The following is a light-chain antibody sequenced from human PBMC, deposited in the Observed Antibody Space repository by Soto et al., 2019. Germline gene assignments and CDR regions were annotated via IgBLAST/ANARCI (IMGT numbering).Light chain of an antibody. J-gene: IGLJ3*02. CDR1: GGSIADYY. CDR2: DDN. V-gene: IGLV6-57*02. CDR3: QSYDDSSLWV. Sequence: NFVLTQPHSLSEPPGKTATISCTGNGGSIADYYVQWYQQRPGSAPTIVIYDDNRRPSGVPARFSGSIDSSSNSASLTISELKTEDEADYFCQSYDDSSLWVFGGGTKLTVL.